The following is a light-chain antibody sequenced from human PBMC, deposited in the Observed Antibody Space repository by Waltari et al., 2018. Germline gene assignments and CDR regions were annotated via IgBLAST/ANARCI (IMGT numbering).Light chain of an antibody. CDR2: DNS. Sequence: QSVLTQPPSVSGAPGQRVTISCTGSGSDIGAGYLVHWYQQLPGTAPKLLIYDNSNRPSGVPDRFSGSKSGSSASLAITGLQAEDEADYYGQSFDYRLDGSRVYGGGTKLTVL. V-gene: IGLV1-40*01. J-gene: IGLJ3*02. CDR3: QSFDYRLDGSRV. CDR1: GSDIGAGYL.